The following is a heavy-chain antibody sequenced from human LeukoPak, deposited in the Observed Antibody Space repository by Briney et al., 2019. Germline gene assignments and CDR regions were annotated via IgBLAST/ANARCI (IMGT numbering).Heavy chain of an antibody. Sequence: PGGSLRLSCAASGITSNIYTMSWVRQAPGKGLEWVSAISSGGSSTYYPDSVKGRFTISRDNAKNSLYLQMNSLRAEDTAVYYCARGTSDSRVTPTRYWGQGTLVTVSS. V-gene: IGHV3-23*01. CDR3: ARGTSDSRVTPTRY. CDR2: ISSGGSST. D-gene: IGHD3-22*01. J-gene: IGHJ4*02. CDR1: GITSNIYT.